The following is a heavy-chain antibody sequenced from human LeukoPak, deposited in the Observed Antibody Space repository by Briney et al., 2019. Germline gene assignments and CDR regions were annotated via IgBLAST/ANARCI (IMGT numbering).Heavy chain of an antibody. Sequence: GGSLRLSCAASGFTFSSYSMNWVRQAPGKGLEWVSYISSSSSTIYYADSVKGRFTISRDNAKNSLYLQMNNLRAEDTAVYYCARDRVTNPIDYWGQGTLVSVSS. CDR1: GFTFSSYS. J-gene: IGHJ4*02. D-gene: IGHD3-3*01. V-gene: IGHV3-48*01. CDR2: ISSSSSTI. CDR3: ARDRVTNPIDY.